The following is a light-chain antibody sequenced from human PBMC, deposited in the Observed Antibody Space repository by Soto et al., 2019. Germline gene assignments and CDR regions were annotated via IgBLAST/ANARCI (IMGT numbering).Light chain of an antibody. Sequence: EIRMTLSRSTLSAFGGERFTMLCRASQSISSWLAWYQQKPGKAPKLLIYKASSLESGVPSRFSGSGSGTEFTLTISSLEPEDFAVYYCQHRHNWPWTFGQGTKVDI. J-gene: IGKJ1*01. V-gene: IGKV1-5*03. CDR2: KAS. CDR1: QSISSW. CDR3: QHRHNWPWT.